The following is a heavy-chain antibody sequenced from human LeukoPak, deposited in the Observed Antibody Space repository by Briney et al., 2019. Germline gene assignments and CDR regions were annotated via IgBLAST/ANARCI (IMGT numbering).Heavy chain of an antibody. Sequence: GRSLRLSCAASGFTFSSYGMHWVRQAPGKGLEWVAVISYDGSNKYYADSVKGRFTISRDNSKNTLYLQMNSLRAEDTAVYYCAKRGAEVGTTVAPGDYWGQGTLLTVSS. CDR1: GFTFSSYG. J-gene: IGHJ4*02. D-gene: IGHD1-26*01. CDR2: ISYDGSNK. V-gene: IGHV3-30*18. CDR3: AKRGAEVGTTVAPGDY.